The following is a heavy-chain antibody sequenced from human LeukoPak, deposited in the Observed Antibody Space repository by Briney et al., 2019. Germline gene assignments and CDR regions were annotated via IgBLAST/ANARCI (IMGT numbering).Heavy chain of an antibody. D-gene: IGHD3-22*01. Sequence: GASVKVSCKASGYTFTSYDINWVRQATGQGLEWMGWMNPNSGNTGYAQKFQGRVTMTRNTSISTAYMELSSLRSEDTAVYYCARDSSGYWSYYYYYGMDVWGQGTTVTVSS. CDR2: MNPNSGNT. CDR3: ARDSSGYWSYYYYYGMDV. V-gene: IGHV1-8*01. CDR1: GYTFTSYD. J-gene: IGHJ6*02.